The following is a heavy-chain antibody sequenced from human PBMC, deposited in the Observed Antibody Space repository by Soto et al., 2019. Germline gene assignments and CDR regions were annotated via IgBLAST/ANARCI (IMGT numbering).Heavy chain of an antibody. D-gene: IGHD3-3*01. Sequence: PSETLSLTCTVSGGSISSSSYYWGWIRQPPGKGLEWIGSIYYSGSTYYNPSLKSRVTISVDTSKNQFSLKLSSVTAADTAVYYCARSGPGGYDFWSGYFNTAYFDYWGQGTLVTVSS. CDR2: IYYSGST. V-gene: IGHV4-39*01. CDR3: ARSGPGGYDFWSGYFNTAYFDY. CDR1: GGSISSSSYY. J-gene: IGHJ4*02.